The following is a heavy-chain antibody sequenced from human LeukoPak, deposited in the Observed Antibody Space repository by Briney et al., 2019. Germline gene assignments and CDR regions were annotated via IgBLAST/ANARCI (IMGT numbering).Heavy chain of an antibody. CDR2: FDPEDGET. D-gene: IGHD3-3*01. J-gene: IGHJ4*02. V-gene: IGHV1-24*01. CDR3: ATAIFGVADWIGDY. Sequence: GASVKVSCKVSGYTLTELSMHWVRQAPGKGLEWMGGFDPEDGETIFAQKFQGRVTMTEDTSTDTAYMELSSLRSEDTAVYYCATAIFGVADWIGDYWGQGTLVTVSS. CDR1: GYTLTELS.